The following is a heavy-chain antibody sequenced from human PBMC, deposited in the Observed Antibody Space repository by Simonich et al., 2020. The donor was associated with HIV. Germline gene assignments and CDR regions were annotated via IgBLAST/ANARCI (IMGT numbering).Heavy chain of an antibody. Sequence: QVQLQQWGAGLLKPSEPLSLPCAVFGGSFSGYYWSWIRQPPGKGLEWIGEINHRGSTNYNPSLKSRVTISVDTSKNQFSLKLSSGTAADTAVYYCARGGTGINFDYWGQGTLVTVSS. J-gene: IGHJ4*02. D-gene: IGHD1-7*01. CDR3: ARGGTGINFDY. CDR1: GGSFSGYY. CDR2: INHRGST. V-gene: IGHV4-34*01.